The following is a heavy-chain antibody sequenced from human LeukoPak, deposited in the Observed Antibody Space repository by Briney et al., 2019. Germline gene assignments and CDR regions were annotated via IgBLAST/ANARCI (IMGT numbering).Heavy chain of an antibody. CDR3: AKDPRYCSGGRCNTPNAFDI. J-gene: IGHJ3*02. D-gene: IGHD2-15*01. CDR1: GFTFSSYA. CDR2: FSGSSDIT. V-gene: IGHV3-23*01. Sequence: QSGGSLRLSCAASGFTFSSYAMFWVRQAPGKGLEWVSGFSGSSDITYYADSVKGRFTISRDNSKNTLYLQMNSLRADDTAVYYCAKDPRYCSGGRCNTPNAFDIWGQGTMVTVSS.